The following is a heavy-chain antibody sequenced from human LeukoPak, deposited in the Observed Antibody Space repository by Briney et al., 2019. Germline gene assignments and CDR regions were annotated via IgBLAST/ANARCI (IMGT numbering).Heavy chain of an antibody. J-gene: IGHJ4*02. V-gene: IGHV3-7*01. CDR2: IKQDGSEK. CDR3: ARPRYCSSTNCYVDY. D-gene: IGHD2-2*01. CDR1: GFTFNTYW. Sequence: QPGGSLRLSCAASGFTFNTYWMSWVRQAPGRGLEWVANIKQDGSEKYYVDSVKGRFTISRDNAKNSLYLQMNSLRAEDTAVYYCARPRYCSSTNCYVDYWGQGTLVTVSS.